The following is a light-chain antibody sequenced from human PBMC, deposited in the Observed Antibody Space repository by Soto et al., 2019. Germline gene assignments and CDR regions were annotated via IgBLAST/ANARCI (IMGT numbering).Light chain of an antibody. J-gene: IGKJ4*01. V-gene: IGKV3-15*01. CDR2: SAS. CDR1: QSISNN. Sequence: TQSPVTLSVSPVDRATLSGMANQSISNNLAWYQQKSGQAPRLLIYSASTRATGIPARFSGSGSGTEFTLTISSLQSEDFAVYFCQQSSKWPLTFGGGTKVDIK. CDR3: QQSSKWPLT.